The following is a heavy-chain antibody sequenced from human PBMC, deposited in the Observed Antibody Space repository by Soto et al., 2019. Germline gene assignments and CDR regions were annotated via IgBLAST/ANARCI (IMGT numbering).Heavy chain of an antibody. D-gene: IGHD6-19*01. CDR2: IKQDGSEK. CDR3: ARGKRGYSSGWFSGAFDI. V-gene: IGHV3-7*01. J-gene: IGHJ3*02. CDR1: GFTFSSYW. Sequence: GGSLRLSCAASGFTFSSYWMSWVRQAPGKGLEWVANIKQDGSEKYYVDSVKGRFTISRDNAKNSLYLQMNSLRAEDTAVYYCARGKRGYSSGWFSGAFDIWGQGTMVTVSS.